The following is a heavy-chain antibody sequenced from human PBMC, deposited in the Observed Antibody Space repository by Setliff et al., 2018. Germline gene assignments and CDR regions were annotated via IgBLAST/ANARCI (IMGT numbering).Heavy chain of an antibody. V-gene: IGHV1-69*06. CDR1: GGTFSSYA. CDR3: ASLNWNHLYYYMDV. D-gene: IGHD1-1*01. J-gene: IGHJ6*03. Sequence: SVKVSCKASGGTFSSYAISWVRQAPGQGLEWMGRIIPIFGTANYAQKFQGRVTITADKSTSTAYMELSSPRSEDTAVYYCASLNWNHLYYYMDVWGKGTTVTVSS. CDR2: IIPIFGTA.